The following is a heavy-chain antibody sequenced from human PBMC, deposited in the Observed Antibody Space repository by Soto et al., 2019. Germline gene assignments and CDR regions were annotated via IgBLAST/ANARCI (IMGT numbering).Heavy chain of an antibody. J-gene: IGHJ4*02. CDR1: RGYISSYY. Sequence: PSETLSLTCTASRGYISSYYWSWNRQPPGKGPEWIGYVYHSGTTNYHPSLESRVTISLDTSKNQFSLKLNSVTAADTAVYYCASRCSGVWGGVFDYWSQGTLVIVSA. D-gene: IGHD3-10*02. CDR3: ASRCSGVWGGVFDY. V-gene: IGHV4-59*01. CDR2: VYHSGTT.